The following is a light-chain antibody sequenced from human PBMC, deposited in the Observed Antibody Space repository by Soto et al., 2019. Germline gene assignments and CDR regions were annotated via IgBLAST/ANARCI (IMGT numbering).Light chain of an antibody. CDR1: QSVSSN. CDR3: QQYNNWPWT. Sequence: DIVTTQSPATLSVSPGERATLSCRASQSVSSNLAWYQQKPGQAPRLLIYGASTRATGIPARFSGSGSGTEFTLTISSLQSEDFAVYYCQQYNNWPWTFGQGTKVDI. V-gene: IGKV3-15*01. J-gene: IGKJ1*01. CDR2: GAS.